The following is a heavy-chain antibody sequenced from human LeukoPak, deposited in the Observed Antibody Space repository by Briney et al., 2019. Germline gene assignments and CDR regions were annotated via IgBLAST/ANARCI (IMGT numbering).Heavy chain of an antibody. V-gene: IGHV1-18*01. CDR1: GYNLSTYA. Sequence: ASVKVSCKASGYNLSTYAITWVRQVPGQAPEWMGWISAFNGNPNYARKPQGRVTMTTDTSTRTAYMDVRSLRSDDTAMYYCARTVGGSSYGYPNYYFDYWGQGTLVTVSS. D-gene: IGHD5-18*01. CDR2: ISAFNGNP. J-gene: IGHJ4*02. CDR3: ARTVGGSSYGYPNYYFDY.